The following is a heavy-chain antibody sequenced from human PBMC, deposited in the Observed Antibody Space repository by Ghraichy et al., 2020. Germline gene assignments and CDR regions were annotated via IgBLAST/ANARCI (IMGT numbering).Heavy chain of an antibody. Sequence: SVKVSCKASGFTFTSSAVQWVRQARGQRLEWIGWIVVGSGNTNYAQKFQERVTITRDMSTSTAYMELSSLRSEDTAVYYCAADTERIAVAGTLSYYYYYMDVWGKGTTVTVSS. CDR2: IVVGSGNT. J-gene: IGHJ6*03. D-gene: IGHD6-19*01. CDR1: GFTFTSSA. V-gene: IGHV1-58*01. CDR3: AADTERIAVAGTLSYYYYYMDV.